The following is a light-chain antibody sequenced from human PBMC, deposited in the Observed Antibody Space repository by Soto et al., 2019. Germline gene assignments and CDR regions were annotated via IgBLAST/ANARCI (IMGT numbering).Light chain of an antibody. CDR3: CSYARGSTLV. CDR1: SSDIGSYNL. J-gene: IGLJ2*01. CDR2: EGT. V-gene: IGLV2-23*01. Sequence: QSALTQPASVSGSPGQSITISCTGSSSDIGSYNLVSWYQHHPGKAPKLMIYEGTNRPSGVSNRFSGSKSGNTASLTISGLQAEDEADYYCCSYARGSTLVFGGGTKHTVL.